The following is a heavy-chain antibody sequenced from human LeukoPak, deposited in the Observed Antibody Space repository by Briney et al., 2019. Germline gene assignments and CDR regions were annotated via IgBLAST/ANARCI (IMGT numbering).Heavy chain of an antibody. CDR3: AKDSSGYLFGHYFDY. CDR2: ISGSGGST. J-gene: IGHJ4*02. Sequence: GGSLRLSCTASGFTFSNYAMSWVRQAPGKGLEWVSAISGSGGSTYYADSVKGRFTISRDNSKNTLYLQMNSLRAEDTAVYYCAKDSSGYLFGHYFDYWGQGTLVTVSS. V-gene: IGHV3-23*01. CDR1: GFTFSNYA. D-gene: IGHD3-22*01.